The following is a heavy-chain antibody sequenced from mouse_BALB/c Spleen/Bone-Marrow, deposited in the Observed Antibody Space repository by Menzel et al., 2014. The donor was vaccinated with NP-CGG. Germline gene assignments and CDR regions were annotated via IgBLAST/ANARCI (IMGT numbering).Heavy chain of an antibody. CDR1: GFNIXDTY. V-gene: IGHV14-3*02. CDR2: IDPANGDS. J-gene: IGHJ4*01. CDR3: ARSRTYYDIDY. Sequence: EVQLQQSGAELVKPGASVMLSCTASGFNIXDTYMYWVKQRPEQGLEWIGRIDPANGDSKYDPKFQGKATITADTSSNTAYLQLSSLTSEDTAVYYCARSRTYYDIDYWGQGTSVTVSS.